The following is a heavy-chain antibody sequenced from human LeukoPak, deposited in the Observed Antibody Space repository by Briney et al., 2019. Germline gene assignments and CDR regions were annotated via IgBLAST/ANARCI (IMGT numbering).Heavy chain of an antibody. V-gene: IGHV4-59*01. D-gene: IGHD4-23*01. CDR1: GVSISSYY. J-gene: IGHJ4*02. Sequence: PSETLSLTCTVSGVSISSYYWSWIRQPPGKGLEWIGYIYYSGSTNYNPSLKSRVTISVDTSKNQFSLKLSSVTAADTAVYYCARVVRWGEGFYFDYWGQGTLVTVSS. CDR3: ARVVRWGEGFYFDY. CDR2: IYYSGST.